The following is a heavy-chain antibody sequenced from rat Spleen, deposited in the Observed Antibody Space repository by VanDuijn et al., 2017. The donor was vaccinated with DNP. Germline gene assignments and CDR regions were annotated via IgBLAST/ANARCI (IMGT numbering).Heavy chain of an antibody. CDR2: IIYDGSRT. CDR1: GFTFSDYN. CDR3: ATFEGRDA. D-gene: IGHD1-11*01. Sequence: EVQLVESGGGLVQPGRSLKLSCAASGFTFSDYNMAWVRQAPKKGLEWVATIIYDGSRTYYRDSVKGRFTMSRDNAKSTLYLEMDSRRSEDTATYYCATFEGRDAWGQGASVTVSS. V-gene: IGHV5S10*01. J-gene: IGHJ4*01.